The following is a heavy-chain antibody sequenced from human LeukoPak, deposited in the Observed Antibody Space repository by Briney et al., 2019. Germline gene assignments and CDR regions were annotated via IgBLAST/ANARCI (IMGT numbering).Heavy chain of an antibody. J-gene: IGHJ1*01. CDR1: GITVSSNY. Sequence: GSLRLSCAASGITVSSNYMTWVRQAPGKGLEWIGEINHSGSTNYNPSLKSRVTISVDTSKNQFSLKLSSVTAADTAVYYCARGAYVLRYFQHWGQGTLVTVSS. CDR3: ARGAYVLRYFQH. V-gene: IGHV4-34*01. D-gene: IGHD3-16*01. CDR2: INHSGST.